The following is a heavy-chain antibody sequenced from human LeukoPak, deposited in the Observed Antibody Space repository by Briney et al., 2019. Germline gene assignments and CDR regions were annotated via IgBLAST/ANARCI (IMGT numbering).Heavy chain of an antibody. CDR1: GGTFSSYA. V-gene: IGHV1-69*04. CDR2: IIPILGIA. J-gene: IGHJ5*02. CDR3: ARDWGIGEVAFS. D-gene: IGHD3-16*01. Sequence: GASVKVSCKASGGTFSSYAISWVRQAPGQGLERMGRIIPILGIANYAQKFQGRVTITADKSTSTAYMELSSLRSEDTAVYYCARDWGIGEVAFSWGQGTLVTVSS.